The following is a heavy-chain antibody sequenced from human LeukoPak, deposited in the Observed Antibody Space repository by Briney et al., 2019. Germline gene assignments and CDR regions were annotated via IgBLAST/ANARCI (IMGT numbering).Heavy chain of an antibody. D-gene: IGHD3-3*01. CDR3: ASTPYYDFWSGSLYYFDY. Sequence: ASVKVSCKASGYTFTGYYMHWVRQAPGQGLEWMGWINPNSGGTNYAQKFQGRVTMTRDTSISTAYMELSRLRSDDTAAYYCASTPYYDFWSGSLYYFDYWGQGTLVTVSS. V-gene: IGHV1-2*02. J-gene: IGHJ4*02. CDR1: GYTFTGYY. CDR2: INPNSGGT.